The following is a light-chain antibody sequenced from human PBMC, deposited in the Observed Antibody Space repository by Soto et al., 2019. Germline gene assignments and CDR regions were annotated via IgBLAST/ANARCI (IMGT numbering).Light chain of an antibody. Sequence: ILLTQSPGTLSLSQGERATLSCKASQSVNSFYLAWFQQKPGQAPRLLIYGASTRATGIPDRFSGSGSGTDFTLTISRLEPEDFAVYYCQQYDSSPRTFGQGTKVDIK. CDR2: GAS. V-gene: IGKV3-20*01. CDR3: QQYDSSPRT. CDR1: QSVNSFY. J-gene: IGKJ1*01.